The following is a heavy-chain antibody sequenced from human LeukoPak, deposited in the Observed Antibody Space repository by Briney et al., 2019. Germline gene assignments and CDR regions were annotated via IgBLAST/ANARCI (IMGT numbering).Heavy chain of an antibody. CDR3: SREPRDYAGY. CDR2: ISYDGSNK. D-gene: IGHD4-17*01. J-gene: IGHJ4*02. V-gene: IGHV3-30*09. CDR1: GVTFRSYD. Sequence: RGSLRLSCAGSGVTFRSYDMHSVRQAPGKGLEWVALISYDGSNKYYADSVKGRFAISRDNPKNTLYLQMNSLRAEDTAVYYCSREPRDYAGYWGQGTLVSVSS.